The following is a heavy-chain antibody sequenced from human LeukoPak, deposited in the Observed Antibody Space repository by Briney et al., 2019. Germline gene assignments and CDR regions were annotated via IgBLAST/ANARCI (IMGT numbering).Heavy chain of an antibody. CDR2: IIPILGIA. J-gene: IGHJ4*02. D-gene: IGHD2-15*01. CDR3: ARVGHFGSGNSDY. Sequence: ASVKVSCKASGYTFTGYYMHWVRQAPGQGLEWMGRIIPILGIANYAQKFQGRVTITADKSTSTAYMELSSLRSEDTAVYYCARVGHFGSGNSDYWGQGTLVTVSS. V-gene: IGHV1-69*04. CDR1: GYTFTGYY.